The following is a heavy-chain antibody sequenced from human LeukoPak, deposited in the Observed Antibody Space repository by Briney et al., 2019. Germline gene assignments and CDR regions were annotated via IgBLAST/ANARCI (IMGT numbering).Heavy chain of an antibody. CDR2: ISSSSSYI. V-gene: IGHV3-21*01. CDR1: GFTFGSYS. CDR3: ARAKVVRAMVSRYFDY. J-gene: IGHJ4*02. Sequence: GGSLRLSCAASGFTFGSYSMNWVRQAPGKGLEWVSSISSSSSYIYYADSVKGRFTISRDNAKNSLYLQMNSLRAEDTAVYYCARAKVVRAMVSRYFDYWGQGTLVTVSS. D-gene: IGHD5-18*01.